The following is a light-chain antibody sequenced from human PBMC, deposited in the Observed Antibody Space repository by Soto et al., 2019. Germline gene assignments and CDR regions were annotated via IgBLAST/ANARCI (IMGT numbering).Light chain of an antibody. CDR1: QSVSSN. CDR2: SAS. CDR3: QQYNNWPRT. V-gene: IGKV3-15*01. Sequence: EIVMTQSPATLSVSPGERATLSCRASQSVSSNLAWYQQTPGQAPRLLIYSASTRDTGIPARFSGSGSGTEFTLTISRLQSEDFAVYYCQQYNNWPRTFGQGTKVDI. J-gene: IGKJ1*01.